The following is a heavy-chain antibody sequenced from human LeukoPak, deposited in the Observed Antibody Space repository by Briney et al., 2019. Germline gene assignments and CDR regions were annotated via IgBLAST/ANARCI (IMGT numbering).Heavy chain of an antibody. CDR3: AKDRPNFYETSGSYYKIKGDF. CDR2: ITSSGRTP. Sequence: GGSLRLSCEASGFTFSTHAMSWVRQAPGKGLEWVASITSSGRTPYYTDSVKGRFTISRDNSKNTLYLQMNSLRGEDTAVYYCAKDRPNFYETSGSYYKIKGDFWGQGSLVTVSS. D-gene: IGHD3-10*01. J-gene: IGHJ4*02. CDR1: GFTFSTHA. V-gene: IGHV3-23*01.